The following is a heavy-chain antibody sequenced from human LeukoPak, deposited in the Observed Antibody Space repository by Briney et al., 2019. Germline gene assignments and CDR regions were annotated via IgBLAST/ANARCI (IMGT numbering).Heavy chain of an antibody. CDR1: GFIFSSYS. J-gene: IGHJ6*02. Sequence: GGFLRLSWATSGFIFSSYSMNWVRQAPGEAMAWVSYISETSSHKYYADSVKGRFTISRDNAKNSLYLQINSLRAEDTGLYYCARDRAARARIGGMDVWGQGTTVIVSS. CDR3: ARDRAARARIGGMDV. D-gene: IGHD6-13*01. V-gene: IGHV3-21*06. CDR2: ISETSSHK.